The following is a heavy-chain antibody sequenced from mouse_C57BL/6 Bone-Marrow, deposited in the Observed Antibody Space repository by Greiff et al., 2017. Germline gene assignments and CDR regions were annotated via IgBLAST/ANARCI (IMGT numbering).Heavy chain of an antibody. CDR1: GYTFTDYY. Sequence: VQLKHSGPELVKPGASVKISCKASGYTFTDYYMNWVKQSHGKSLEWIGDINPNNGGTSYNQKFKGKATLTVDKSSSTAYMELRSLTSEDSAVYYCARGLYYYGSSYAMDYWGQGTSVTVSS. CDR3: ARGLYYYGSSYAMDY. J-gene: IGHJ4*01. CDR2: INPNNGGT. V-gene: IGHV1-26*01. D-gene: IGHD1-1*01.